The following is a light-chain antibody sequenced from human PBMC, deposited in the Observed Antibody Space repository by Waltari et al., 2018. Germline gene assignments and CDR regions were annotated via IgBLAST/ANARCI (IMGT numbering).Light chain of an antibody. CDR1: SADIGRYNL. Sequence: QSALTQPASVSGSPGQSITISCSGTSADIGRYNLVAWYQQLPGHAPKLVIYEATERPSELSNRFSGSQSGNTASLTISGLQAEDEADYYCSSFESSRTWVFGGGTKLTVL. V-gene: IGLV2-23*01. J-gene: IGLJ3*02. CDR3: SSFESSRTWV. CDR2: EAT.